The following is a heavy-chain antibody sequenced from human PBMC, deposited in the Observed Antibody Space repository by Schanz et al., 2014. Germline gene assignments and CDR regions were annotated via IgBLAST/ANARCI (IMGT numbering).Heavy chain of an antibody. CDR3: AKVGPYSGSLGAFDI. V-gene: IGHV3-33*06. J-gene: IGHJ3*02. CDR2: IWYDGSTK. Sequence: QVQLVESGGGVVQPGRSLRLSCAASGFTFSSYGMHWVRQAPGKGLEWVAVIWYDGSTKYYAESVEGRFTISRDNSKNTLDLQMNSLRAEDSAVYYCAKVGPYSGSLGAFDIWGQGTMVTVSS. CDR1: GFTFSSYG. D-gene: IGHD1-26*01.